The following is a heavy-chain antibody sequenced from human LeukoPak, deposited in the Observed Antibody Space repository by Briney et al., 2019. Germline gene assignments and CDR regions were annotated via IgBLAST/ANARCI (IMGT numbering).Heavy chain of an antibody. CDR1: GGPISSSNW. V-gene: IGHV4-4*02. CDR3: ARDRWDDSGSLDS. CDR2: ILHSGSA. J-gene: IGHJ4*02. Sequence: SETLSLTCAVSGGPISSSNWWSWVRQPPGKGLEWIGEILHSGSANYNPSLESRVTISMDKSKNQFSLRLNSVIAADTAVYYCARDRWDDSGSLDSWGQGTLVTVSS. D-gene: IGHD3-10*01.